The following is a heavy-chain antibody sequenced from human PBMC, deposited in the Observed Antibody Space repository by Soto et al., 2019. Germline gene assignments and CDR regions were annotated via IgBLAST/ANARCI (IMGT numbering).Heavy chain of an antibody. CDR3: ARVISMRDEYSEC. J-gene: IGHJ4*02. CDR2: ISHTGTT. D-gene: IGHD2-8*01. CDR1: GDSISGSQW. Sequence: PSETVSLTCAVSGDSISGSQWWSWVRMPPGKGLEWIGEISHTGTTNYNPSLKSRVTMSVDKPKNQFSLNLTSVTAADTAVYYCARVISMRDEYSECWGKGKVVNVSA. V-gene: IGHV4-4*02.